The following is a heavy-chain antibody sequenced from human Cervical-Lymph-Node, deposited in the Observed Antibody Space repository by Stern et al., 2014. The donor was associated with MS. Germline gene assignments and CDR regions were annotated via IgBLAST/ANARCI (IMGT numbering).Heavy chain of an antibody. CDR3: AREDAVVTGVDS. CDR2: IYHSGST. Sequence: QLQLQESGPGLVKPSGTLSLTCAVSGGSISSSHWWTWVRQPPGKGLEWIGEIYHSGSTNYKPSLKSRVTISVDKSKNQFSLNLSSVTAADTAVYYCAREDAVVTGVDSWGQGTLVTVSS. J-gene: IGHJ4*02. V-gene: IGHV4-4*02. CDR1: GGSISSSHW. D-gene: IGHD4-23*01.